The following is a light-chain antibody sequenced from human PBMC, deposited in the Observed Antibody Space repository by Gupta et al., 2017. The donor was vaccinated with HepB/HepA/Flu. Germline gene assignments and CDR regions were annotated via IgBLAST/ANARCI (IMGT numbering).Light chain of an antibody. V-gene: IGKV3-15*01. CDR1: QSVSRN. Sequence: EIILTQSPDTLSVSPGERAILSCRASQSVSRNLAWYQQKPGQAPRLLIYAASTRATSIPDRFSGSGAGTDFTLTISSLQSEDFAVYICQQYNDWPPCSFGQGTRVQIK. CDR3: QQYNDWPPCS. CDR2: AAS. J-gene: IGKJ2*04.